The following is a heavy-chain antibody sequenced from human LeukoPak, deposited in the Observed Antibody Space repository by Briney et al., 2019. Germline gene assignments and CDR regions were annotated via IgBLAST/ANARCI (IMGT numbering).Heavy chain of an antibody. CDR3: AKQDQYYDILTGYYPRYFDY. CDR1: GGSISSSSYY. V-gene: IGHV4-39*01. D-gene: IGHD3-9*01. CDR2: IYYSGST. Sequence: PSETLSLTCTVSGGSISSSSYYWGWIRQPPGKGLEWIGSIYYSGSTYYNPSLKGRVTISVDTSKNQFSLKLSSVTAADTAVYYCAKQDQYYDILTGYYPRYFDYWGQGTLVTVSS. J-gene: IGHJ4*02.